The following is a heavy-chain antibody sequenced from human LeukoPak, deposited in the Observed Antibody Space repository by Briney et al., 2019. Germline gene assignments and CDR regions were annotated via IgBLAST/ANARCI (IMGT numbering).Heavy chain of an antibody. V-gene: IGHV3-7*03. D-gene: IGHD6-13*01. Sequence: GGSLRLSCAASGFPFSAYWMNWVRRAPGKGLEWVASINQVGGEKYYVDSVKGRFTISRDNAKTSLYLQMNSLRAEDTAVYYCTRDGVAAGLYFDCWGQGTLVTVSS. J-gene: IGHJ4*02. CDR1: GFPFSAYW. CDR2: INQVGGEK. CDR3: TRDGVAAGLYFDC.